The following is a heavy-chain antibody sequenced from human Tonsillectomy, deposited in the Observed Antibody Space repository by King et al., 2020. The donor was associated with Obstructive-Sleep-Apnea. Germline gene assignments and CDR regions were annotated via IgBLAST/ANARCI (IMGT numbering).Heavy chain of an antibody. CDR1: GFTFDDYA. Sequence: VQLVESGGGLVQPGRSLRLSCSASGFTFDDYAMHWVRQAPGKGLEWVSGINWNGGKVGYAESVKGRFTISRDNAKSSLYLQMNSLRAENTALYYFARDLNTLKRGFSDDYYGMDVWGQGTTVTVSS. CDR2: INWNGGKV. V-gene: IGHV3-9*01. D-gene: IGHD2/OR15-2a*01. J-gene: IGHJ6*02. CDR3: ARDLNTLKRGFSDDYYGMDV.